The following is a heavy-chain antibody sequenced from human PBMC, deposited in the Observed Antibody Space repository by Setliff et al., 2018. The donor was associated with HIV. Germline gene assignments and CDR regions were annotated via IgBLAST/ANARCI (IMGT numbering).Heavy chain of an antibody. D-gene: IGHD6-13*01. V-gene: IGHV3-21*01. CDR3: ARMVEQQLDYYYYYMDV. J-gene: IGHJ6*03. CDR2: ISSSSSYI. CDR1: GFTFSSYS. Sequence: GGSLRLSCAASGFTFSSYSMNWVRQAPGKGLEWVSSISSSSSYIYYADSVKGRFTISRDNAKNSLYLQMNSLRAEDTAVYYCARMVEQQLDYYYYYMDVWGKGTTVTVSS.